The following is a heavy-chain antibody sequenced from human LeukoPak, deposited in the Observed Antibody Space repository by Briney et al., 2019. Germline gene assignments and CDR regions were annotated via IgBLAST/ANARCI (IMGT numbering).Heavy chain of an antibody. CDR2: IESDGTRT. D-gene: IGHD2-2*03. J-gene: IGHJ6*02. Sequence: GGSLRLSCAASGITLSDYWMYWVRQGPGKGLVHVSRIESDGTRTVYADSVKGRFTISRDNAKNTMYLQMNSMRAEDTAVYYCVRGGHKLDIETSRYYYGLDVWGQGTTVTVSS. V-gene: IGHV3-74*03. CDR3: VRGGHKLDIETSRYYYGLDV. CDR1: GITLSDYW.